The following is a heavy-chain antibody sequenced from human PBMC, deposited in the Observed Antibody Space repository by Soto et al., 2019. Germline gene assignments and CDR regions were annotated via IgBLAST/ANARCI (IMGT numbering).Heavy chain of an antibody. CDR2: ISGHDGKT. Sequence: QVELKQSGAAVKKPGASVKVSCRASGYTFANYGITWVRQAPGQGLQWMGWISGHDGKTKSNKNLQGRITMTTVTSTNTAYLELKNLKSEDTAIYYCARDSAFLFGSTGYFDYWGQGTLVSVSS. D-gene: IGHD2-15*01. CDR1: GYTFANYG. J-gene: IGHJ4*02. CDR3: ARDSAFLFGSTGYFDY. V-gene: IGHV1-18*04.